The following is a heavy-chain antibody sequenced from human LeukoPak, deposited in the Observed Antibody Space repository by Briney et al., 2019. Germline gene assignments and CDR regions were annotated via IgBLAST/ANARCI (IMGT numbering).Heavy chain of an antibody. D-gene: IGHD6-19*01. Sequence: SETLSLTCTVSGGSISSSSYYWGWIRQPPGKGLEWIGSIYYSGSTYYNPSLKSRVTISVDTSKNQFSLKLSSVTAADTAVYYCARDGSSGWYDYWGQGTLVTVSS. V-gene: IGHV4-39*07. CDR1: GGSISSSSYY. J-gene: IGHJ4*02. CDR2: IYYSGST. CDR3: ARDGSSGWYDY.